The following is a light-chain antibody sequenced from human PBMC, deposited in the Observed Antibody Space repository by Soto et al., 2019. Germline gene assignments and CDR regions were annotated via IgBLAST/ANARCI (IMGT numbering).Light chain of an antibody. J-gene: IGKJ2*01. V-gene: IGKV3-20*01. Sequence: EIVLTQSPGTLSLSPGEGATLSCRASQSVRSNYLAGYQQKPGQAPRLLIYGASSRSTGIPDRFSGSGSGTDFTLTISRLEPEDFAVYYCQHYGGSPLYTFGQGTKLEIK. CDR3: QHYGGSPLYT. CDR1: QSVRSNY. CDR2: GAS.